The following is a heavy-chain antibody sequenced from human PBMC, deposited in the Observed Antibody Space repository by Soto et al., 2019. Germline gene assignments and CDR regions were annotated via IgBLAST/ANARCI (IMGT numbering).Heavy chain of an antibody. Sequence: GGSLRLSCAASGFTFSSYAMSWVRQAPGKGLEWVSAISGSGGSTYYADSVKGRFTISRDNSKNTLYLQMNSLRAEDTAVYYCAKVGPKDYGDYLDEFDYWGQGTLVTVSS. J-gene: IGHJ4*02. V-gene: IGHV3-23*01. CDR1: GFTFSSYA. CDR2: ISGSGGST. CDR3: AKVGPKDYGDYLDEFDY. D-gene: IGHD4-17*01.